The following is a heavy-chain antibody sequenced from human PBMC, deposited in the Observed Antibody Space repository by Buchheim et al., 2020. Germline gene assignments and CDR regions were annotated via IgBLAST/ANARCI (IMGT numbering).Heavy chain of an antibody. Sequence: EVQLVESGGGLVKPGGSLRLSCAASGFTFSSYSMNWVRHAPGKGLEWVSSISSSSSYIYYADSVKGRLTISRDNAKHSLSLQMNSLRAEDTAVYYCARGLTGGLDYWGQGTL. CDR1: GFTFSSYS. D-gene: IGHD7-27*01. J-gene: IGHJ4*02. CDR3: ARGLTGGLDY. V-gene: IGHV3-21*01. CDR2: ISSSSSYI.